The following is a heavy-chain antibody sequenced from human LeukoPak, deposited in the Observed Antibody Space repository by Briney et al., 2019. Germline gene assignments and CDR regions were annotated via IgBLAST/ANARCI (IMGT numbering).Heavy chain of an antibody. D-gene: IGHD3-3*02. Sequence: PGGSLRLSCVASGFTFSTFDMSWVRQPPGKELEWVATISGSGTTTNYADSVKGRFTVSRDIFRNTLYLQMSSLRAEDTAIYYCAKDQSFSDWGQGTLVTVSS. J-gene: IGHJ4*02. V-gene: IGHV3-23*01. CDR1: GFTFSTFD. CDR2: ISGSGTTT. CDR3: AKDQSFSD.